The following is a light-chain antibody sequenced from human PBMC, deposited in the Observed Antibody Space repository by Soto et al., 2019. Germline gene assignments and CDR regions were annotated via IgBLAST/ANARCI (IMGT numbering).Light chain of an antibody. CDR2: GNI. CDR1: TSNIGTNT. CDR3: QSYDRSLSSPI. Sequence: QSVLTQSPSASGTPGQRVSISCSGSTSNIGTNTVSWYQHVPGTAPKLLIYGNINRPSGVPDRFSGSKSGTSASLAITGLQADDEADYYCQSYDRSLSSPIFGGGTKVTVL. V-gene: IGLV1-44*01. J-gene: IGLJ2*01.